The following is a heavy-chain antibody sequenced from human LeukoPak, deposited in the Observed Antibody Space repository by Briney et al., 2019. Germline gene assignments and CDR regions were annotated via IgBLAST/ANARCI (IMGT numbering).Heavy chain of an antibody. CDR3: ARDNGDYYYGMDV. CDR2: IYSGGST. J-gene: IGHJ6*02. V-gene: IGHV3-53*01. CDR1: GFTVSSNY. Sequence: TGGSLRLSWAASGFTVSSNYMSWVRQAPGKGLEWVSVIYSGGSTYYADSVKGRFTISRDNSKNTLYLQMNSLRAEDTAVYYCARDNGDYYYGMDVWGQGTTVTVSS. D-gene: IGHD4-17*01.